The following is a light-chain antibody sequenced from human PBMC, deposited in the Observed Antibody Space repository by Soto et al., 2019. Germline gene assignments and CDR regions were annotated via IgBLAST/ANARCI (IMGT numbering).Light chain of an antibody. Sequence: QSVVTQPPSVSGAPGQRVTISCTGSSSNIGAGYDVHWYQQFPGRAPKLLMYGNNNRPSGVPDRFARSKSGTSASLDITGLQADDEADYYGQSFDTRLNSVVFGGGTQLTVL. CDR1: SSNIGAGYD. J-gene: IGLJ2*01. CDR2: GNN. CDR3: QSFDTRLNSVV. V-gene: IGLV1-40*01.